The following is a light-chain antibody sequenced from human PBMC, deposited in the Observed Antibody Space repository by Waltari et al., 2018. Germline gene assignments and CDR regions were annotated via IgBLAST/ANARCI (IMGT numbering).Light chain of an antibody. CDR3: QQYGSLIT. J-gene: IGKJ5*01. CDR2: GVS. V-gene: IGKV3-20*01. CDR1: QPVSSNY. Sequence: EIVLTQSPGTLSLSPGERATLSCRASQPVSSNYLAWYQQKPGQAPRLLIYGVSTRATGIPDRFSGSGSGTDFILTISRLEPEDFAVYCCQQYGSLITFGQGTRLEIK.